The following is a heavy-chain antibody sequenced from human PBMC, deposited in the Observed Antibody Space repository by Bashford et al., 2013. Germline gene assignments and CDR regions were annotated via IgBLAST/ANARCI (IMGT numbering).Heavy chain of an antibody. CDR2: IYYSGST. D-gene: IGHD4-17*01. V-gene: IGHV4-39*02. CDR1: VASISSSSYY. J-gene: IGHJ4*02. CDR3: ARERTTVTTFDY. Sequence: SETLSLTCTVSVASISSSSYYWGVDPPSPPREGGVEWIGSIYYSGSTYYNPSLKSRVTISVDTSKNQFSLKLSSVTAADTAVYYCARERTTVTTFDYWGQGTLVTVSS.